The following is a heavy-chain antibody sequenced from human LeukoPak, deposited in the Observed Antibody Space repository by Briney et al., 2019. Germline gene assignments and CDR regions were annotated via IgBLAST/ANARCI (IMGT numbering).Heavy chain of an antibody. CDR2: ICYSGST. Sequence: SETLSLTCTVSGGSISSGGYYWSWIRQHPGKGLEWIGYICYSGSTFYNPSLKSRVTISVDTSENQFSLKLSSVTAADTAVYYCARDLTTVTGAFDIWGQGTMVTVSS. CDR1: GGSISSGGYY. D-gene: IGHD4-17*01. CDR3: ARDLTTVTGAFDI. V-gene: IGHV4-31*03. J-gene: IGHJ3*02.